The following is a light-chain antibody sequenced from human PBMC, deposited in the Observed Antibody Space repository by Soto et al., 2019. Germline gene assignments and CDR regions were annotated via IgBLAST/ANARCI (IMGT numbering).Light chain of an antibody. V-gene: IGKV1-5*01. CDR3: QHYKMYSPWT. J-gene: IGKJ1*01. CDR1: QSISSW. CDR2: DAS. Sequence: DIQMTHSPSTLSASVGDIVTITCRASQSISSWLAWYQQKPGKAPKLLIYDASSLESGVPSRFSGSGSGTEFTLTISSLQPDDFATYYCQHYKMYSPWTFGQGTKVDI.